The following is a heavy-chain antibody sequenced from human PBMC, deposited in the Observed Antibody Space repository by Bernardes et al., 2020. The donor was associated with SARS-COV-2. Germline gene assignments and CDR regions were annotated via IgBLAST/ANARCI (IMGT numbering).Heavy chain of an antibody. CDR1: GFTFSSYD. J-gene: IGHJ2*01. CDR3: ARTSDGWAAVAGGYWYFDL. V-gene: IGHV3-13*01. Sequence: GGALRLSCAASGFTFSSYDMHWVRQATGKGLEWVSAIGTAGDTYYPGSVKGRFTISRENAKNSLYLQMNSLRAGDTAVYYCARTSDGWAAVAGGYWYFDLWGRGTLVTVSS. CDR2: IGTAGDT. D-gene: IGHD6-19*01.